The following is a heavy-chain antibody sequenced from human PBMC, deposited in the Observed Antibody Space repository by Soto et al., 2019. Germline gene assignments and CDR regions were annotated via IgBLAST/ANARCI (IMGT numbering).Heavy chain of an antibody. J-gene: IGHJ6*02. Sequence: GGSLRLSCAASGFTFSSYGMHWVRQAPGKGLEWVAVISYDGSNKYYADSVKGRFTISRDNSKNTLYLQMNSLRAEDTAVYYCAKDRSSRWFPYYYYYGMDVWGQGTTVTVSS. CDR3: AKDRSSRWFPYYYYYGMDV. CDR2: ISYDGSNK. D-gene: IGHD6-13*01. CDR1: GFTFSSYG. V-gene: IGHV3-30*18.